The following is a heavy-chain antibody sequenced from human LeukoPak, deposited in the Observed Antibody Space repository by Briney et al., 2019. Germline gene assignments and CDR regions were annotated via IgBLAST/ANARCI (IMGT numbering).Heavy chain of an antibody. CDR1: GGSFSGYY. D-gene: IGHD6-13*01. CDR2: INHSGST. Sequence: PSGTLSLTCAVYGGSFSGYYWSWIRQPPGKGLEWIGEINHSGSTNYNPSLKSRVTISVDMSKNQFSLKLNSVTAADTALYYCARAYSSSWYWNWFDPWGQGTLVTVSS. J-gene: IGHJ5*02. CDR3: ARAYSSSWYWNWFDP. V-gene: IGHV4-34*01.